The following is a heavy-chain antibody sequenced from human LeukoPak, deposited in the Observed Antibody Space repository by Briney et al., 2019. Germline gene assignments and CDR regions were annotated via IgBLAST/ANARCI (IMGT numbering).Heavy chain of an antibody. CDR3: VRGAASGSYYGLGV. Sequence: GGSLRLSCAASGFTFSDSTMHWVRQASGKGLEWVGRIRNKANNYATAYATSVKGRFTLSRDDSKNTAYLQMNSLKTEDTALYYCVRGAASGSYYGLGVWGQGSTVTVSS. V-gene: IGHV3-73*01. CDR1: GFTFSDST. J-gene: IGHJ6*02. D-gene: IGHD1-26*01. CDR2: IRNKANNYAT.